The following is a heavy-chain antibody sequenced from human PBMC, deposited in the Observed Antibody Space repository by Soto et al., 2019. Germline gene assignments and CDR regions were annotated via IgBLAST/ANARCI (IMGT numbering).Heavy chain of an antibody. CDR2: MYNSGTT. J-gene: IGHJ5*02. CDR1: GGSISGYY. CDR3: ARALWFGGNKNWFDP. V-gene: IGHV4-59*01. Sequence: QVQLQESGPGLVKPSETLSLTCTVSGGSISGYYWTWIRQPPGKGLEWIGFMYNSGTTNSNPSLQSRVTISLDTSKKQFSLKLSSVTAADTAVYYCARALWFGGNKNWFDPWGQGTLVTVSS. D-gene: IGHD3-10*01.